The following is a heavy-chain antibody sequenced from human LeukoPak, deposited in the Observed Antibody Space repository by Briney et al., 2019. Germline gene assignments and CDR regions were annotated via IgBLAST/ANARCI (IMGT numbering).Heavy chain of an antibody. J-gene: IGHJ5*02. V-gene: IGHV3-30*04. CDR1: GFTFSSYA. D-gene: IGHD3-10*01. Sequence: GGSLRLSCAASGFTFSSYAMHWVRQAPGKGLEWVAVISYDGSNKYYADSVKGRFTISRDNSKNTLYLQMNSLRAEDTAVYYCARPARGVIIQERNWFDPRGQGTLVTVSS. CDR2: ISYDGSNK. CDR3: ARPARGVIIQERNWFDP.